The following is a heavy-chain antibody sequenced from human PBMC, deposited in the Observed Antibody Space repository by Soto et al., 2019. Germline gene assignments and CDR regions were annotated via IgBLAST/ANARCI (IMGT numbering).Heavy chain of an antibody. CDR3: ARGEGSSGWYWSPLDY. J-gene: IGHJ4*02. Sequence: ASVKVSCKASGYTFTSYDINWVRQATGQGLEWMGWMNSNSGNTGYAQKFQGRVTMTRDTSISTAYMELSSLRSEDSAVYYCARGEGSSGWYWSPLDYWGQGTLVIVSS. CDR2: MNSNSGNT. V-gene: IGHV1-8*01. D-gene: IGHD6-19*01. CDR1: GYTFTSYD.